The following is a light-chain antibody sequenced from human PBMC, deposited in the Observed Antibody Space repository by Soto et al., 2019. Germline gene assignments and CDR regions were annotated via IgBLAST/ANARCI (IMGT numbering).Light chain of an antibody. CDR2: DVS. CDR3: CSYAGSNNFRYV. J-gene: IGLJ1*01. CDR1: SSDVGGYNY. Sequence: QSVLTQPRSVCGSPGQSVTISCTGTSSDVGGYNYVSWYQQHPGKAPKLMIYDVSKRPSGVPDRFSGSKSGNTASLTISGLQAEDEADYYCCSYAGSNNFRYVFGTGTKLTVL. V-gene: IGLV2-11*01.